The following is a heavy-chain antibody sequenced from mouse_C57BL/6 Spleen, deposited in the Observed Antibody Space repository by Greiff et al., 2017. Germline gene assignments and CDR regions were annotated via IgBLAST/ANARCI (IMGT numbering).Heavy chain of an antibody. D-gene: IGHD1-1*01. CDR3: ARCGYDSIYAMDY. CDR1: GYTFTSYW. V-gene: IGHV1-55*01. CDR2: IYPGSGST. Sequence: QVQLQQPGAELVKPGASVKMSCKASGYTFTSYWITWVKQRPGQGLEWIGDIYPGSGSTNHNEKFKSKATLTVDKSASTAYMQLSRLTSEDSAVYYCARCGYDSIYAMDYWGQGTSVTVSS. J-gene: IGHJ4*01.